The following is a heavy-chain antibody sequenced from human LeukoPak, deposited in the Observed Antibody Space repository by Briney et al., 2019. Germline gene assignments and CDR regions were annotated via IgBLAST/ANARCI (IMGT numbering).Heavy chain of an antibody. V-gene: IGHV1-69*05. Sequence: VKVSCKASGGTFSSYAISWVRQAPGQGLEWMGRIIPIFGTANYAQKFQGRVTITTDESTSTAYMELSSLRSEDTAVYYCAGEMATIRGPPVVDVWGEGTTVTVSS. D-gene: IGHD5-24*01. J-gene: IGHJ6*04. CDR2: IIPIFGTA. CDR1: GGTFSSYA. CDR3: AGEMATIRGPPVVDV.